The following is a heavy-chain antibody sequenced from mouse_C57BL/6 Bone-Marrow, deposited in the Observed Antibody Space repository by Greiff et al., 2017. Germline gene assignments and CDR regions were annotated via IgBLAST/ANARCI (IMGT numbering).Heavy chain of an antibody. CDR3: ARGYYYGSSLYYFDY. Sequence: VQLQQSGAELARPGASVKLSCKASGYTFTSYGISWVKQRTGQGLEWIGEIDPRSGNTYYNEKFKGKATLTADKSSSTAYMELRSLTSEDSAVYVCARGYYYGSSLYYFDYWGQGTTLTVSS. J-gene: IGHJ2*01. V-gene: IGHV1-81*01. D-gene: IGHD1-1*01. CDR2: IDPRSGNT. CDR1: GYTFTSYG.